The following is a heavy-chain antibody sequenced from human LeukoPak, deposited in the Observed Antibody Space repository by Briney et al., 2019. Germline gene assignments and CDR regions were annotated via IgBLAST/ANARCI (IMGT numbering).Heavy chain of an antibody. V-gene: IGHV4-38-2*02. CDR2: IYHSGST. CDR1: GYSISSGYY. Sequence: SETLSLTCTVSGYSISSGYYWGWIRQLPGKGLEWIGSIYHSGSTYYNPSLKSRVTISVDTSKNQFSLKLSSVTAADTAVYYCARDNDILTPFGAWGQGTLVTVSS. CDR3: ARDNDILTPFGA. J-gene: IGHJ5*02. D-gene: IGHD3-9*01.